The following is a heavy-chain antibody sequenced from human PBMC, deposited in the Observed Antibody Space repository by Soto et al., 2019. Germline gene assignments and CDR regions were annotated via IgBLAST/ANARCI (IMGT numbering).Heavy chain of an antibody. Sequence: QVQLQQWGAGLLKPSETLSLTCAVYGGSFSGYYWSWIRQPPGKGLDWIGEINHSGSTNYNPSLKSRVTISVDTSKNQFSLKLSSVTAADTAVYYCARGQIGYYDSSGYFDYWGQGTLVTVSS. CDR2: INHSGST. V-gene: IGHV4-34*01. CDR1: GGSFSGYY. D-gene: IGHD3-22*01. J-gene: IGHJ4*02. CDR3: ARGQIGYYDSSGYFDY.